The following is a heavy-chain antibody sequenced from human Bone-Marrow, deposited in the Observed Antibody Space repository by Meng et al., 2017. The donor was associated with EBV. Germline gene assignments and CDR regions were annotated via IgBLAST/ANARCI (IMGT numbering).Heavy chain of an antibody. CDR1: GGSVGSITW. Sequence: QGQREEWGPGRVQPSGTLSLTCAVAGGSVGSITWWSWVRQSPGGGLEWIGEIHHVGSTNYNPSLKSRVTISIDKSKKQFSLKLSSVTAADTAVYYCARRDYYDDTGYFDYWGQGTLVTVSS. J-gene: IGHJ4*02. D-gene: IGHD3-16*01. V-gene: IGHV4-4*02. CDR2: IHHVGST. CDR3: ARRDYYDDTGYFDY.